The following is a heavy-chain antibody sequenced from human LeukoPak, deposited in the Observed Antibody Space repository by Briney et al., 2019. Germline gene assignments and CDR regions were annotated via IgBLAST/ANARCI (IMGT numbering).Heavy chain of an antibody. V-gene: IGHV3-21*01. CDR2: ISSSSNFI. CDR3: VREYSGWLAAAGA. CDR1: GFTFNSFR. Sequence: GGSLRLSCAASGFTFNSFRMNWVRQAPDKGLEWVSSISSSSNFIYYADSVRGRFTISRDNAKNSLYLQMNSLRAEDTAVYYCVREYSGWLAAAGAWGQGVLVTVSS. J-gene: IGHJ4*02. D-gene: IGHD6-13*01.